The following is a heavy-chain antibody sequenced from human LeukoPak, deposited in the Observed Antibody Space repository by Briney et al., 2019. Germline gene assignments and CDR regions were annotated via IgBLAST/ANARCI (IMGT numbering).Heavy chain of an antibody. CDR2: IYPGESDT. D-gene: IGHD2-15*01. CDR3: ARRVGRTGATDFGY. V-gene: IGHV5-51*01. Sequence: GEALNIPCKCSGYSFTRYWIGWVRQMPGKGLEWMGIIYPGESDTRYSPSFQGHVTISADKCISTAYLPRISLEASASSIFHRARRVGRTGATDFGYWGQVILVTAS. CDR1: GYSFTRYW. J-gene: IGHJ4*02.